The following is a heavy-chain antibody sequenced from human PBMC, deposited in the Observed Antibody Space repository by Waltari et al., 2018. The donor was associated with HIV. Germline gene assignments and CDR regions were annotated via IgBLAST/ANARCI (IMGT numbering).Heavy chain of an antibody. Sequence: QLLQSGPETRKPGASVKISCKASGYDFTSYVISWVRRAPGVGLAGVGWSWSYYGNLDNYRKFKYRVSLTTDTSTTTAFLEVRSLMVDDTAIYYCARGGGSWIQETHYYKAFDVWGHGTTVIVSS. CDR2: SWSYYGNL. D-gene: IGHD5-18*01. V-gene: IGHV1-18*01. CDR1: GYDFTSYV. CDR3: ARGGGSWIQETHYYKAFDV. J-gene: IGHJ6*02.